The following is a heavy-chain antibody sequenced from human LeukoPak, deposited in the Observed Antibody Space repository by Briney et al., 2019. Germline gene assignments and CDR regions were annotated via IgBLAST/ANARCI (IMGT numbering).Heavy chain of an antibody. D-gene: IGHD3-3*01. CDR2: INPSGGST. J-gene: IGHJ4*02. CDR3: ARAGGGLRFLEWLSNIYYFDY. Sequence: ASVKVSCKASGYTFTSYYTHWVRQAPGQGLEWMGIINPSGGSTSYAQKFQGRVTMTRDTSTSTVYMELSSLRSEDTAVYYCARAGGGLRFLEWLSNIYYFDYWGQGTLVTVSS. V-gene: IGHV1-46*01. CDR1: GYTFTSYY.